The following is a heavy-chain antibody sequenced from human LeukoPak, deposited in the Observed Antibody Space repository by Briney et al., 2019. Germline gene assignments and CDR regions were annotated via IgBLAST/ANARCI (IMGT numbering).Heavy chain of an antibody. J-gene: IGHJ4*02. CDR3: AREVVVRVTMIVVVITTHNYFDY. CDR2: IYHSGST. V-gene: IGHV4-38-2*02. CDR1: GYSISSGYY. D-gene: IGHD3-22*01. Sequence: KTSETLSLTCTVSGYSISSGYYWGWIRQPPGKGLEWIGSIYHSGSTYYNPSLKSRVTISVDTSKNQFSLKLSSVTAADTAVYYCAREVVVRVTMIVVVITTHNYFDYWGQGTLVTVSS.